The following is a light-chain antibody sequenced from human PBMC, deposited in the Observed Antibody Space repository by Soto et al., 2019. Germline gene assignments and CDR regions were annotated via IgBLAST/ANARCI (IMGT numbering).Light chain of an antibody. CDR3: QQYGSSPWT. Sequence: EIVLTQSPGTLSLSPGERATLSCRASQSVSSSYLSWYQHKPGQAPRLLIYGASSRATGIPDRFSGSGSGTEFTLTISGLEPEDFAVYYCQQYGSSPWTFGQGTKVDI. V-gene: IGKV3-20*01. J-gene: IGKJ1*01. CDR1: QSVSSSY. CDR2: GAS.